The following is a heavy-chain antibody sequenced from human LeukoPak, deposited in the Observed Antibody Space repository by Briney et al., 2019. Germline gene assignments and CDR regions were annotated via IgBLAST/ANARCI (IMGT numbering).Heavy chain of an antibody. CDR2: ISDADGSVT. D-gene: IGHD2-15*01. CDR1: GFTLSSYW. Sequence: GGSLRLSCAASGFTLSSYWLHWVRQAPGKGLVWVSRISDADGSVTDYADSVRGRFTISRDTAKNTLYLEMNSLGAEDTAVYYCARDLSGYSDYWGQGTLVTVSS. V-gene: IGHV3-74*01. J-gene: IGHJ4*02. CDR3: ARDLSGYSDY.